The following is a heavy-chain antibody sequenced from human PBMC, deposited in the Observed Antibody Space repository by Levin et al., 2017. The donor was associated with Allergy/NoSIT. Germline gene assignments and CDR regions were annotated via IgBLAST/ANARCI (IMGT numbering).Heavy chain of an antibody. Sequence: GESLKISCAASGFTFDDYGMSWVRQAPGKGLEWVSGINWNGGSTGYADSLKGRFTISRDNAKNSLYLQMNSLRAEDTALYYCARSLYTYYDILTGYKFMGGAFDIWGQGTMVTVSS. J-gene: IGHJ3*02. CDR1: GFTFDDYG. CDR2: INWNGGST. V-gene: IGHV3-20*04. CDR3: ARSLYTYYDILTGYKFMGGAFDI. D-gene: IGHD3-9*01.